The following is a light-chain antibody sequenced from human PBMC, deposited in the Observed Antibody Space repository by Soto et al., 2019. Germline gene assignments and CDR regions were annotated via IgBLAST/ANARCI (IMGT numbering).Light chain of an antibody. J-gene: IGKJ1*01. V-gene: IGKV2-24*01. Sequence: DIVMTQSPLSSPVTLGQPASISCRSSQSLVHSNGNAYLSWLHQRPGQPPRLLIYKTSKRLSGVPDRFSGSGAGTDFTLKISRVEAEDVGVYYCQRYGGFGQGTKVDIK. CDR2: KTS. CDR3: QRYGG. CDR1: QSLVHSNGNAY.